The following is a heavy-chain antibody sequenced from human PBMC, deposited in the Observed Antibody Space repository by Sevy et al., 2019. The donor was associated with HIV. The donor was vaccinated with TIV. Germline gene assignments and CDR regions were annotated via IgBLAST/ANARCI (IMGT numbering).Heavy chain of an antibody. Sequence: GGSLRLSCAASGFTFSIYGMNWVRQAPGKGLEWVALIWYDGNYKYYADSVKGRFTISRDNSRSTLYLEMNSLRAEDTAVYYCAAGLPVDPAMVGNFDHWGQGALVTVSS. V-gene: IGHV3-33*01. J-gene: IGHJ4*02. CDR3: AAGLPVDPAMVGNFDH. D-gene: IGHD5-18*01. CDR2: IWYDGNYK. CDR1: GFTFSIYG.